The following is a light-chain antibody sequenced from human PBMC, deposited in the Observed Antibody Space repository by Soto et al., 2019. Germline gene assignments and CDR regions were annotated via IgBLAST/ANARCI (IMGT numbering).Light chain of an antibody. CDR2: EVS. J-gene: IGLJ1*01. V-gene: IGLV2-14*01. Sequence: QSALTQPASVSGSPGQSITISCTGTSSDVGGYNYVSWYQQHPGKAPKLMIYEVSNRPSGVSNRFSASKSGNTASLTISGLQAEDEADYYCISYTGSSTSYVFGTGTKLTVL. CDR3: ISYTGSSTSYV. CDR1: SSDVGGYNY.